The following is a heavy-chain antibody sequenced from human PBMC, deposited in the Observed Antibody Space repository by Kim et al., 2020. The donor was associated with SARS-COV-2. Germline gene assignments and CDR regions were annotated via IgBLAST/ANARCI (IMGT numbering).Heavy chain of an antibody. J-gene: IGHJ6*03. CDR3: AAVPCDPHYYSSYFMDV. V-gene: IGHV3-74*01. Sequence: SLQGRFTISRDNAKNTLYLQMSSLRAEYTAVYYCAAVPCDPHYYSSYFMDVWGKGTTVIVSS. D-gene: IGHD6-19*01.